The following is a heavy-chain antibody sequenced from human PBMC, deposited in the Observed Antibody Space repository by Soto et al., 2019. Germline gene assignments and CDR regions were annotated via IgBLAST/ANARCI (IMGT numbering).Heavy chain of an antibody. D-gene: IGHD5-12*01. Sequence: QVQLVQSGAEVKKPGSSVKVSCKASGGTFSSYAISWVRQAPGQGLEWMGGIIPIFGTANYAQKFQGRVTITADESTSTAYMELSSLRSEDTAVYYCARWATGYDNYSYYYGMDVWGQGTTVTVSS. CDR3: ARWATGYDNYSYYYGMDV. CDR1: GGTFSSYA. V-gene: IGHV1-69*01. J-gene: IGHJ6*02. CDR2: IIPIFGTA.